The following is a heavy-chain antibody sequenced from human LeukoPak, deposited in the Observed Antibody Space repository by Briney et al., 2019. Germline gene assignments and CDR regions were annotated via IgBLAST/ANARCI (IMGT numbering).Heavy chain of an antibody. CDR3: ARESRNWFDP. Sequence: SETLSLTCTVSGGSISSSSYYWGWIRQPPGKGLEWIGSIYYSGSTYYNPSLKSQVTISVDTSKNQFSLKLSSVTAADTAVYYCARESRNWFDPWGQGTPVTVSS. CDR1: GGSISSSSYY. J-gene: IGHJ5*02. V-gene: IGHV4-39*07. CDR2: IYYSGST.